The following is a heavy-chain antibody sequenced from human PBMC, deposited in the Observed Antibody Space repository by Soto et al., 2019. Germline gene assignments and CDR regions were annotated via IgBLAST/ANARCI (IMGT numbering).Heavy chain of an antibody. J-gene: IGHJ4*02. CDR1: GASITSNSSY. Sequence: QLQLQESGPELVKPSETLSLTCTVSGASITSNSSYWGWIRQPPGKGLEWIGSFYYSESTYFNPSLKSRVTISVDTSKNQFSLKLSAVTAADTAVYYCARRSTVTYDYWGQGILVTVSS. CDR2: FYYSEST. D-gene: IGHD4-17*01. CDR3: ARRSTVTYDY. V-gene: IGHV4-39*01.